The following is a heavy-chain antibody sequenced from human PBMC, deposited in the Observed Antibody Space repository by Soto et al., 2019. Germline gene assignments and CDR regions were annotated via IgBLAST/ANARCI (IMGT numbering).Heavy chain of an antibody. CDR3: ARDGDYGGTAYYYYYGMDV. D-gene: IGHD4-17*01. J-gene: IGHJ6*02. CDR2: INPNSGGT. CDR1: GYTFTGYY. V-gene: IGHV1-2*04. Sequence: ASVKVSCKASGYTFTGYYMHWVRQAPGQGLEWMGWINPNSGGTNYAQKFQGWVTMTRDTPISTAYMELSRLRSDDTAVYYCARDGDYGGTAYYYYYGMDVWGQGTTVTVSS.